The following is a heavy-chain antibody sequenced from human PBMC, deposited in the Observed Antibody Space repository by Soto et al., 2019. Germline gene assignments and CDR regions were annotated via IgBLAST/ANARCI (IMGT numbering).Heavy chain of an antibody. Sequence: HPGGSLRLSCAASGFTFSSYAMSWVRQAPGKGLEWVSAISGSGGSTYYADSVKGRFTISRDNSKNTLYLQMNSLRAEDTAVYYCARASAHCSSTSCYNNYYYYYMDVWGKGTTVTVSS. CDR3: ARASAHCSSTSCYNNYYYYYMDV. CDR2: ISGSGGST. D-gene: IGHD2-2*01. CDR1: GFTFSSYA. J-gene: IGHJ6*03. V-gene: IGHV3-23*01.